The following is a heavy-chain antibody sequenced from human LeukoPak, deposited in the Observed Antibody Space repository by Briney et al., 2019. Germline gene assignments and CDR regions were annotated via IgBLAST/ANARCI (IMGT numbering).Heavy chain of an antibody. CDR1: GFTFSSYA. CDR3: AIHYLGGVRGVIRGY. Sequence: GGALMLCCAASGFTFSSYAVSWVRQAPGKGLEWVSAISGSGVSTYYEDSVKGRYTIARDNSKNTPYLQMNSLRAEDTAVYYCAIHYLGGVRGVIRGYWGQGTLVTVSS. D-gene: IGHD3-10*01. V-gene: IGHV3-23*01. J-gene: IGHJ4*02. CDR2: ISGSGVST.